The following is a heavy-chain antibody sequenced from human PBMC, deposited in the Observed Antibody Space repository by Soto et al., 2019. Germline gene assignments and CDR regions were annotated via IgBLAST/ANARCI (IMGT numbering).Heavy chain of an antibody. Sequence: PSETLSLSCAASGFTFSSYWMSWVRQAPGKGLEWVVSIKHDAGETYYLDSVKGRFTVSRDNAKNSLYLQMDSLRVEDTAMYYCARDVVKRSYYDFWSGSLFWGQGSLVTVSS. CDR2: IKHDAGET. V-gene: IGHV3-7*01. D-gene: IGHD3-3*01. CDR1: GFTFSSYW. J-gene: IGHJ4*02. CDR3: ARDVVKRSYYDFWSGSLF.